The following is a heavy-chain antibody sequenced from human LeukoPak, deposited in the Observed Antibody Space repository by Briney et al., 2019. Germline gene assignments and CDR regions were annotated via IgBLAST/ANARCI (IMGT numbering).Heavy chain of an antibody. CDR2: VKGDGSFT. CDR1: GFTFRNYW. CDR3: AKDRDPMPSRGMDV. V-gene: IGHV3-74*01. Sequence: GGSLRLSCAASGFTFRNYWMHWVRQAPGKGLVWVSRVKGDGSFTDYADSVKGRFTISRDNAKSTLYLQMNSLRAEDTAVYYCAKDRDPMPSRGMDVWGQGTTVAVSS. J-gene: IGHJ6*02. D-gene: IGHD2-2*01.